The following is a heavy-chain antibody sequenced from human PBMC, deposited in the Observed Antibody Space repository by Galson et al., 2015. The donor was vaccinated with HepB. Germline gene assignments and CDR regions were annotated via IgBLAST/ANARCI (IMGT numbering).Heavy chain of an antibody. CDR2: IWYDGSNK. V-gene: IGHV3-33*08. D-gene: IGHD2-8*01. CDR3: ARGEVSNGWYYFDY. J-gene: IGHJ4*02. Sequence: SLRLSCAASGFTFSSYGMHWVRQAPGKGLEWVAVIWYDGSNKYYADSVKGRFTISRDNSKNTLYLQMNSLRAEDTAVYYCARGEVSNGWYYFDYWGQGTLVTVSS. CDR1: GFTFSSYG.